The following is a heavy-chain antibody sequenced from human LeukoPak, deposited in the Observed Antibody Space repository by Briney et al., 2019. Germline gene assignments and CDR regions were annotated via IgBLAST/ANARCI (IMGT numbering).Heavy chain of an antibody. Sequence: GGSLRLSCAASGFTFSSYWMHWVRQAPGKGLEWVSLIYSGGTTYYADSVKGRFTISRDNSKNTLYLQMNSLRAEDTAVYYCARRAGGYSHPYDYWGQGILVTVSS. V-gene: IGHV3-53*01. CDR1: GFTFSSYW. D-gene: IGHD4-23*01. J-gene: IGHJ4*02. CDR3: ARRAGGYSHPYDY. CDR2: IYSGGTT.